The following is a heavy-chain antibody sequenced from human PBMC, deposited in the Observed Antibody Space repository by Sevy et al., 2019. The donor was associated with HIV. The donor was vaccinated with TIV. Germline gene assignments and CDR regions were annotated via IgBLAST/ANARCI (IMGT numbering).Heavy chain of an antibody. CDR3: ARDKGTYYDFSSGYPFYYYYGMDV. Sequence: GGSLRLSCAASGFTFSSYSMNWVRRAPGKGLEWVSCRSSSSSTIDYADSVKGRFTISRDNAKNSLYLQMNSLRDEDTAVYYCARDKGTYYDFSSGYPFYYYYGMDVWGQGTTVTVSS. CDR1: GFTFSSYS. D-gene: IGHD3-3*01. J-gene: IGHJ6*02. CDR2: RSSSSSTI. V-gene: IGHV3-48*02.